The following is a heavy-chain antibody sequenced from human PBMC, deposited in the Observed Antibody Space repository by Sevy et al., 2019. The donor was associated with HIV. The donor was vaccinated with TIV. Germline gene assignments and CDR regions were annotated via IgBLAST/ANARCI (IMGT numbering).Heavy chain of an antibody. CDR1: GDSISTSYY. CDR3: ARIRRDDYSIIDY. D-gene: IGHD4-4*01. CDR2: IYYTGTT. Sequence: SETLSLTCTVSGDSISTSYYWGWIRQPPEKGPEWIANIYYTGTTYSNPSLESRITISVDPSKNQFSLKLSSVTAADTAVYYCARIRRDDYSIIDYWGQRALVTVSS. V-gene: IGHV4-39*01. J-gene: IGHJ4*02.